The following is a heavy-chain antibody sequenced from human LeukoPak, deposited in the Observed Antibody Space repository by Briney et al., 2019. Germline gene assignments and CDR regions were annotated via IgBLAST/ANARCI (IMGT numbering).Heavy chain of an antibody. D-gene: IGHD5-12*01. Sequence: SVKVSCKASGGTFSSYAISWVRQAPGQGLEWMGGIIPIFGTANYAQKFQGRVTLTADESTSTAYMELSSLRSEDTAVYYCARIAAGYSGYDGGDYWGQGTLVTVSS. V-gene: IGHV1-69*13. CDR1: GGTFSSYA. J-gene: IGHJ4*02. CDR3: ARIAAGYSGYDGGDY. CDR2: IIPIFGTA.